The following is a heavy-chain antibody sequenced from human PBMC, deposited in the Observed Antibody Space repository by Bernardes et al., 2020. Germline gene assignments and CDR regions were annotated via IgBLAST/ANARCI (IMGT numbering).Heavy chain of an antibody. CDR3: ARLRPDLLYRETVKINYYMDV. D-gene: IGHD3-16*02. Sequence: GGSLRLSCEASGFTLSTYEMNWVRQAPGKGLEWLSFINDSGNTIYYADSVRGRFTVSRDDAKNSLYLQMNSLRSEDTAVYYCARLRPDLLYRETVKINYYMDVWGQGTTVTVSS. CDR2: INDSGNTI. J-gene: IGHJ6*03. V-gene: IGHV3-48*03. CDR1: GFTLSTYE.